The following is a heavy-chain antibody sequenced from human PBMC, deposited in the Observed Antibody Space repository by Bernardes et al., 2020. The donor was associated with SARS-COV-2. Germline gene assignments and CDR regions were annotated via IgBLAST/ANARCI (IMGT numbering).Heavy chain of an antibody. CDR2: IKQDGSEK. V-gene: IGHV3-7*01. CDR3: ARAPMAARKVRGVIDYYYGMDV. D-gene: IGHD3-10*01. Sequence: GGSLRLSRAASGFTFSSYAMSWVRQAPGKGLEWVANIKQDGSEKYYVDSVKGRFTISRDNAKNSLYLQMNSLRAEDTAVYYCARAPMAARKVRGVIDYYYGMDVWGQGTTVTVSS. J-gene: IGHJ6*02. CDR1: GFTFSSYA.